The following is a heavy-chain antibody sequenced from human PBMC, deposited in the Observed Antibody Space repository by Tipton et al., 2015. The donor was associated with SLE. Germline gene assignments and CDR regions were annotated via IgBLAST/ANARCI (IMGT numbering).Heavy chain of an antibody. V-gene: IGHV4-59*01. CDR2: IYYSGST. Sequence: TLSLTCTVSGGSISSYYWSWIRQPPGKGLEWIGYIYYSGSTNYNPSLKSRVTISVDTSKNQFSLKLSSVTAADTAVYYCARVFPAPSELEWLLYWYFVLWCRCTLVTVAT. CDR3: ARVFPAPSELEWLLYWYFVL. J-gene: IGHJ2*01. D-gene: IGHD3-3*01. CDR1: GGSISSYY.